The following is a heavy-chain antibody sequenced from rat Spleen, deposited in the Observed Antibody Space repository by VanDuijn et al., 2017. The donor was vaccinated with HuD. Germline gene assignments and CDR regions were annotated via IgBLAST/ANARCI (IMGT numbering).Heavy chain of an antibody. CDR2: ISTGGGST. CDR3: ARLARFTTTMDA. Sequence: EVQLVESGGGLVQPGRSLKLSCAASGFTFSDYYMAWVRQAPTKGLEWVAYISTGGGSTYYRDSVKGRFTISRDNAKSTLYLQMDSLRSEDTATYYCARLARFTTTMDAWGQGASVTVSS. J-gene: IGHJ4*01. CDR1: GFTFSDYY. D-gene: IGHD1-1*01. V-gene: IGHV5-25*01.